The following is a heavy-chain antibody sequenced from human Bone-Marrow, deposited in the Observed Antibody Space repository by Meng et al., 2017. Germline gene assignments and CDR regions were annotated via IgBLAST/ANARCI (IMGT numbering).Heavy chain of an antibody. D-gene: IGHD3-16*01. J-gene: IGHJ5*02. V-gene: IGHV4-34*01. CDR2: INHSGST. CDR3: AKARLWGDNWFDP. Sequence: EPLQQGGGGVWKPSATLSPASAFYGGSFSDCYCGWIRQPPGEGLEWIGEINHSGSTNYNPSLKSRVTISVDTSKNQFSLKLSSVTAADTAVYYCAKARLWGDNWFDPWGQGTLVTVSS. CDR1: GGSFSDCY.